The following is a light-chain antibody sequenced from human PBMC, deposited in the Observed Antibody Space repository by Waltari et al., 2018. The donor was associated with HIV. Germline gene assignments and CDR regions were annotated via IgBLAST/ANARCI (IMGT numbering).Light chain of an antibody. J-gene: IGLJ1*01. CDR3: AAWDDSLSGYV. V-gene: IGLV1-47*01. Sequence: QSVLSQPPSAYGAPGQRLTIHRYASTATNIARNDVRWFRQVPGAAPRLLMYQTDQRPSWVTDRFSVSKSGTSASLVISGLRSEDEAHYYCAAWDDSLSGYVFGTGTKVIVL. CDR2: QTD. CDR1: TATNIARND.